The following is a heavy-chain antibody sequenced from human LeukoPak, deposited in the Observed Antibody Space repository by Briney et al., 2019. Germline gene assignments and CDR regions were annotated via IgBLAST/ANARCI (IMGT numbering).Heavy chain of an antibody. V-gene: IGHV3-48*01. CDR2: ISSSSTI. CDR1: GFTFSS. J-gene: IGHJ4*02. CDR3: ARGPSGYHNT. Sequence: PGGSLRLSCVASGFTFSSMNWVRQAPGKGLEWVSYISSSSTIYYADSVKGRFTIFRDNANNSLYLQMNSLRVEDTAVYYCARGPSGYHNTGGQGTLVTVSS. D-gene: IGHD5-12*01.